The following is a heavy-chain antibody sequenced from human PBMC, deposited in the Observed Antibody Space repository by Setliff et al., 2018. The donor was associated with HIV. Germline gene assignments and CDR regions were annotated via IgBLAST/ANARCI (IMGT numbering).Heavy chain of an antibody. Sequence: ASVKVSCKASGYTLTNYDINWVRQATGQGLEWMGWMNPSGATGYAQEIQGRVTMTRDTSISTAYMELSSLRSENTAVYYCARVISGRGRELPDFDYWGQGTQVTVSS. J-gene: IGHJ4*02. CDR2: MNPSGAT. CDR1: GYTLTNYD. V-gene: IGHV1-8*02. D-gene: IGHD3-10*01. CDR3: ARVISGRGRELPDFDY.